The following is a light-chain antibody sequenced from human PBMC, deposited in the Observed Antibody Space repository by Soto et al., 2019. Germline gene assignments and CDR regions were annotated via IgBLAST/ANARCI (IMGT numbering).Light chain of an antibody. Sequence: QSALTQPASVSGSPGQSITISCIGTSSDVGGYNYVSWYQQHPDKVPKLMIYEVSNRPSGVSNRFSGSKSGNTASLTISGLQAEDEADYYCSSYTSSSTQVFGSGTKLTVL. CDR2: EVS. CDR3: SSYTSSSTQV. J-gene: IGLJ1*01. CDR1: SSDVGGYNY. V-gene: IGLV2-14*01.